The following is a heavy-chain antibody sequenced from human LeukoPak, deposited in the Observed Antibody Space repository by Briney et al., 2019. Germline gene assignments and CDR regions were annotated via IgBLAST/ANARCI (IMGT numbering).Heavy chain of an antibody. V-gene: IGHV3-23*01. CDR2: ISGSGGNT. CDR3: ARDSYDFWSGYYNWFDP. D-gene: IGHD3-3*01. CDR1: GFTFSSYA. J-gene: IGHJ5*02. Sequence: GGSLRLSCAASGFTFSSYAMNWVRQAPGKGLEWVSGISGSGGNTFYADPVKGRFTISRDNAKNSLYLQMNSLRAEDTAVYYCARDSYDFWSGYYNWFDPWGQGTLVTVSS.